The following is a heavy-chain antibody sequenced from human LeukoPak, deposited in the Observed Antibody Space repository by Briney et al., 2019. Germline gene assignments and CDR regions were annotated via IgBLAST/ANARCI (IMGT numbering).Heavy chain of an antibody. CDR3: AKVGLGLGYCSSTSCYTYYFDY. CDR2: IYSTGST. D-gene: IGHD2-2*02. V-gene: IGHV3-53*01. CDR1: GFTVSSNY. Sequence: GGSLRPSCAASGFTVSSNYMSWVRQAPGKGLEWVSVIYSTGSTYYADSVKGRFTISRDNSKNTLYLQMNSLRAEDTAVYYCAKVGLGLGYCSSTSCYTYYFDYWGQGTLVTVSS. J-gene: IGHJ4*02.